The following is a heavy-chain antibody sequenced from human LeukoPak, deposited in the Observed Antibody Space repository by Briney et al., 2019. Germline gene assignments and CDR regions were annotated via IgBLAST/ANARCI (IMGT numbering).Heavy chain of an antibody. CDR2: ISTSNSYI. J-gene: IGHJ6*03. V-gene: IGHV3-21*01. Sequence: GGSLRLSRAASGFTFSSYNMNWVRQAPGKGLEWVSSISTSNSYIYYADSVKGRFTISRDNAKHSLYLQINSLRAEDTAVYYCARDASVVPPAMLPHYYYYMDVWGKGTTVTVSS. CDR3: ARDASVVPPAMLPHYYYYMDV. CDR1: GFTFSSYN. D-gene: IGHD2-2*01.